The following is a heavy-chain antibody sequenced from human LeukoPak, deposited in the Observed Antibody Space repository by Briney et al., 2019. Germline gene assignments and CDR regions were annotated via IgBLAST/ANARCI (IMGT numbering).Heavy chain of an antibody. J-gene: IGHJ4*02. CDR1: GGSISSSSYY. D-gene: IGHD3-10*01. V-gene: IGHV4-39*07. Sequence: PSETLSLTCSVSGGSISSSSYYWGWIRQPPGKGLEWIGSIYYSGTTYYNPSLKSRVTISVDTSKNQFSLKLSSVTAADTAVYYCAREAREIDYWGQGTLVTVSS. CDR2: IYYSGTT. CDR3: AREAREIDY.